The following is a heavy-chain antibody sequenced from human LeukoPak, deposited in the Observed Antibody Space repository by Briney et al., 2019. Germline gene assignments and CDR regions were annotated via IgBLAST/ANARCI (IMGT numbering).Heavy chain of an antibody. CDR1: GFTFRTYA. J-gene: IGHJ6*02. CDR2: ISSSSNYI. Sequence: KPGGSLRLSCAASGFTFRTYAMNWVRQAPGKGLEWVSSISSSSNYIHYADSVKGRFTISRDNAKSSLYLQMNSLRVGDTAVYYCATHQHYGGYDCYYYYYGMDVWGQGTTVTVSS. D-gene: IGHD5-12*01. CDR3: ATHQHYGGYDCYYYYYGMDV. V-gene: IGHV3-21*01.